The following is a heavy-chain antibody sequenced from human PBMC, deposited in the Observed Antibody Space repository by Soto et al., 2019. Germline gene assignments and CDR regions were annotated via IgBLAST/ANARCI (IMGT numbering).Heavy chain of an antibody. V-gene: IGHV4-31*03. D-gene: IGHD3-9*01. CDR1: GGSVSSNSYS. Sequence: SETLSLTCTVSGGSVSSNSYSWGWIRQSPGNGLEWIGYIYYSGSTYYNPSLKSRVTISVDTSKNQFSLKLSSVTAADTAVYYCARERYFDWLATYAFDIWGQGTMVTVSS. J-gene: IGHJ3*02. CDR2: IYYSGST. CDR3: ARERYFDWLATYAFDI.